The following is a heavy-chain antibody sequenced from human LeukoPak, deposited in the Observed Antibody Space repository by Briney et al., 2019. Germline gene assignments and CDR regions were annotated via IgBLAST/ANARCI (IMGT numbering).Heavy chain of an antibody. CDR1: GYTFTGYY. CDR2: INPNSGGT. CDR3: ARGLTQVAYSYRARPHLDTNWFDP. J-gene: IGHJ5*02. D-gene: IGHD5-18*01. V-gene: IGHV1-2*04. Sequence: ASVKVSCKASGYTFTGYYMHWVRQAPGQGLEWMGWINPNSGGTNYAQKFQGWVTVTRDTSISTAYMELSRLRSDDTAAYYCARGLTQVAYSYRARPHLDTNWFDPWGQGTLVTVSS.